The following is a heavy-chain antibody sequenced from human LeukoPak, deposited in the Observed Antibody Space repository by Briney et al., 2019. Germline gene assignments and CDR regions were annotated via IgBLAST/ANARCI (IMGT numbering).Heavy chain of an antibody. Sequence: SETLSLTCTVSGGSISSGDYYWSWIRQPPGTGLEWIGYIYYSGSTYYNPSLKSRVTISVDTSKNQFSLKLSSVTAADTAVYYCARGGGPVDTAMVYWGQGTLVTVSS. D-gene: IGHD5-18*01. CDR3: ARGGGPVDTAMVY. CDR2: IYYSGST. CDR1: GGSISSGDYY. V-gene: IGHV4-30-4*01. J-gene: IGHJ4*02.